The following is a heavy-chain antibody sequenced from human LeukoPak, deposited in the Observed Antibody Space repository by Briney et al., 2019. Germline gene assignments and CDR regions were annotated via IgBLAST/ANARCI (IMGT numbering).Heavy chain of an antibody. CDR2: TYYRSKWYN. CDR3: ARGDYYYDSSGYYSVDWYFDL. J-gene: IGHJ2*01. Sequence: PSQTLSLTCAISGDSVSSNSAAWNWIRQSPSRGLEWLGRTYYRSKWYNDYAVSVKSRITINPDTSKNQFSLQLNSVTPEDTAVYYCARGDYYYDSSGYYSVDWYFDLWGRGTLVTVSS. D-gene: IGHD3-22*01. CDR1: GDSVSSNSAA. V-gene: IGHV6-1*01.